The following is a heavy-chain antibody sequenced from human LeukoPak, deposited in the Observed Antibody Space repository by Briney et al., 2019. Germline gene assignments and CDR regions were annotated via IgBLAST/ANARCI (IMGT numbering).Heavy chain of an antibody. D-gene: IGHD2-2*01. V-gene: IGHV1-8*01. CDR1: GYTFTSYD. J-gene: IGHJ6*02. CDR2: MNPNSGNT. CDR3: ARTLVPAAIHYYYYYGMDV. Sequence: ASVKVSCKASGYTFTSYDINWVRQATGQGLEWMGWMNPNSGNTGYAQKLQGRVTMTTDTSTSTAYMELRSLRSDDTAVYYCARTLVPAAIHYYYYYGMDVWGQGTTVTVSS.